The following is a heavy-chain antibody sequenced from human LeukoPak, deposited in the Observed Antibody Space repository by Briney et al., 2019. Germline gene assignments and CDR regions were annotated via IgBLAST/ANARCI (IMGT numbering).Heavy chain of an antibody. J-gene: IGHJ4*02. D-gene: IGHD1-26*01. V-gene: IGHV3-15*01. CDR1: GFTFSSAW. Sequence: GGSLRLSCAASGFTFSSAWMNWVRQAPGKGLEWVGLIKGKSDGGTTGYAAPVKGRFTISRDDSKNTMYLQMNSLKTEDTAVYYCTTHYPDSGSYNYWGQGTLVTVSS. CDR2: IKGKSDGGTT. CDR3: TTHYPDSGSYNY.